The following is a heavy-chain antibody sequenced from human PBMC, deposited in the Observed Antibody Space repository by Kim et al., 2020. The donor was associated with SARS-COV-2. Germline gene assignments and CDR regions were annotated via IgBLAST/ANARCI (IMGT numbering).Heavy chain of an antibody. D-gene: IGHD3-10*01. CDR3: ARRGSGVDFSLDY. V-gene: IGHV5-51*01. CDR1: GYSFSNYW. CDR2: IYPGDSDT. Sequence: GESLKISCGGSGYSFSNYWIGWMRQMPGKGLEWMAIIYPGDSDTNYSPSFQGQVTISVDKSISTAYLQWRSLKASDTAMYYCARRGSGVDFSLDYWGQGTLVTVSS. J-gene: IGHJ4*02.